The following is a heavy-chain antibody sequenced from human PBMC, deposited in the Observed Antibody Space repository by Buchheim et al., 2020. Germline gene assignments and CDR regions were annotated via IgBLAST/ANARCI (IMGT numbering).Heavy chain of an antibody. CDR2: INHSGST. D-gene: IGHD3-10*01. CDR1: GGSFSGYY. J-gene: IGHJ4*02. Sequence: QVQLQQWGAGLLKPSETLSLTCAVYGGSFSGYYWSWIRQPPGKGLEWIGEINHSGSTNYNPSLKSRVTISVDTSKNQFSLKVNSVTAADTAVYYCAREGVGRDSWFEFRRSFDYWGQG. CDR3: AREGVGRDSWFEFRRSFDY. V-gene: IGHV4-34*01.